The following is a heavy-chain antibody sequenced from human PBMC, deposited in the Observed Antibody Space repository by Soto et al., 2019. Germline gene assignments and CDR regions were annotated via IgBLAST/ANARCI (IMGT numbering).Heavy chain of an antibody. J-gene: IGHJ6*02. V-gene: IGHV4-39*01. CDR2: IYYSGNT. CDR3: TRHSAHLSGDV. Sequence: PSETLSLTCTVSGGSIATSSYYWVWIRQPPGMGLEWIGSIYYSGNTYYNPSLKGRVTISADTSKNQFSLKLSSVTAADTALYYCTRHSAHLSGDVWGQGTRVTVSS. CDR1: GGSIATSSYY. D-gene: IGHD1-26*01.